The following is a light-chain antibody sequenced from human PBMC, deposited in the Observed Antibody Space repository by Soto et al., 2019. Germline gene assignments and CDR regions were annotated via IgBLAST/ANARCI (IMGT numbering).Light chain of an antibody. CDR3: GTWDHSLSAWV. CDR2: VNS. V-gene: IGLV1-40*01. CDR1: SSNIGAGYD. J-gene: IGLJ3*02. Sequence: QSVLTQPPSVSGAPGQRVTISCTGTSSNIGAGYDVHWYQQVPGTSPKLLIFVNSNRPSGVPDRFSGSKSGTSASLAITGLQAEDEADYYCGTWDHSLSAWVFGGGTKVTVL.